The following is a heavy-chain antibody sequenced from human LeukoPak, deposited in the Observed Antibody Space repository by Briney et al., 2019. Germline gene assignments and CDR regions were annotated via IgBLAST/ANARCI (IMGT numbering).Heavy chain of an antibody. Sequence: SETLSLTWTVSGGSISSSSNYWGWIRQPSGKGQEWIGYIHYSGSTHYNPSLKSRVTISVDTSKNQVSLKLRSVTAADTAVYYCARTTEGYAGGPGYSYYYYMDVWGKGTTVTISS. CDR1: GGSISSSSNY. D-gene: IGHD5-12*01. V-gene: IGHV4-61*05. CDR3: ARTTEGYAGGPGYSYYYYMDV. J-gene: IGHJ6*03. CDR2: IHYSGST.